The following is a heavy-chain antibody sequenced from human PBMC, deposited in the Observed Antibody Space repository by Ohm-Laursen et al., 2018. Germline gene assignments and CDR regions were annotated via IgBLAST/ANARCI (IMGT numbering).Heavy chain of an antibody. CDR2: IDPHFGGT. CDR1: GYTFSVFY. V-gene: IGHV1-2*02. Sequence: EASVKVSCKASGYTFSVFYIHWFRQAPIEGLEWMGWIDPHFGGTNYAPKFQGRVTMTSDTSVTTAFMALSSLRSDDTAVYYCAIQTHHEAFDIWGQGTMVTVSS. J-gene: IGHJ3*02. CDR3: AIQTHHEAFDI.